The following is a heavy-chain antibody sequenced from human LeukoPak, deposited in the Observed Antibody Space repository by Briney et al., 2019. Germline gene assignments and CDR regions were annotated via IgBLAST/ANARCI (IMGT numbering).Heavy chain of an antibody. V-gene: IGHV4-34*01. CDR2: INHSGST. Sequence: SETLSLTCAVYGGSFSGYYWSWIRQPPGKGLGWIGEINHSGSTNYNPSLKSRVTISVDTSKNQFSLKLSSVTAADTAVYYCARRDFPGYSSSWYYFDYWGQGTLVTVSS. D-gene: IGHD6-13*01. CDR3: ARRDFPGYSSSWYYFDY. CDR1: GGSFSGYY. J-gene: IGHJ4*02.